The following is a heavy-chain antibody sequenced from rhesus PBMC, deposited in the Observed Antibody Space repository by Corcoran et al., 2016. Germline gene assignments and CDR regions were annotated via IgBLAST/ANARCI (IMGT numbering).Heavy chain of an antibody. V-gene: IGHV4-99*01. J-gene: IGHJ4*01. D-gene: IGHD2-15*01. Sequence: QVQLQESGPGLVKPSETLSLTCAVSGYSISSGYYWGWIRQPPGKGLEYIGYISGRRGSTYYNPSLKSRDTISKDTSKNQFPLKLNTVTAADTAVYYCARHGIVKVITAFFDYWGQGVLVTVSS. CDR1: GYSISSGYY. CDR3: ARHGIVKVITAFFDY. CDR2: ISGRRGST.